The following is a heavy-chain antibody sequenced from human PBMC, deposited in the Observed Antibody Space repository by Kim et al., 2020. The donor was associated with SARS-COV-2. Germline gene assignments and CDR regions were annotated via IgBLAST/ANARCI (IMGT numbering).Heavy chain of an antibody. D-gene: IGHD1-26*01. CDR1: GFTFSSYA. CDR2: ISYDGSNK. J-gene: IGHJ4*02. CDR3: ARGQRAYFDY. V-gene: IGHV3-30*04. Sequence: GGSLRLSCAASGFTFSSYAMHWVHQAPGKGLEWVAVISYDGSNKYYADSVKGRFTISRDNSKNTLYLQMNSLRAEDTAVYYCARGQRAYFDYWGQGTLVT.